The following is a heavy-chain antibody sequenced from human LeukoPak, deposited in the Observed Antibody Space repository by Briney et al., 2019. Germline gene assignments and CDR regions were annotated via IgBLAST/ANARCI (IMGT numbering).Heavy chain of an antibody. V-gene: IGHV1-2*02. CDR3: ARGRYYDSSGYFLGY. CDR2: INPNSGGT. J-gene: IGHJ4*02. CDR1: GYTFTGYY. Sequence: ASVKVSCKASGYTFTGYYMHWVRQAPGQGLEWMGWINPNSGGTNYAQKFQGRVTMTRDTSISTAYMELSRLRSDDTAVYYCARGRYYDSSGYFLGYWGQGTLVTVSS. D-gene: IGHD3-22*01.